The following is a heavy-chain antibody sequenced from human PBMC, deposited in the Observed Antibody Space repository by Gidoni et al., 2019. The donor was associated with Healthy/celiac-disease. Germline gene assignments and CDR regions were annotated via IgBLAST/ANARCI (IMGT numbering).Heavy chain of an antibody. CDR1: GFTFSSYS. CDR2: ISSSSSYI. D-gene: IGHD3-16*01. Sequence: EVQLVESGGGLVKPGGSLRLSCAASGFTFSSYSMNWVRQAPGKGLEWVSSISSSSSYIYYADSVKGRFTISRDNAKNSLYLQMNSLRAEDTAVYYCARYRLGAEYYYYGMDVWGQGTTVTVSS. V-gene: IGHV3-21*01. CDR3: ARYRLGAEYYYYGMDV. J-gene: IGHJ6*02.